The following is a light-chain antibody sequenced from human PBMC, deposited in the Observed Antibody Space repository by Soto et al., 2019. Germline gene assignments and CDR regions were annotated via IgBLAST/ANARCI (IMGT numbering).Light chain of an antibody. CDR2: GAS. Sequence: EIVLTQSPGTLSLSSGDRAALSCRASQTVSSSYLAWYQQRPGQAPRLLIYGASSRATGIPDRFSGSGSGTDFTLTISRLEPEDFAVYYCQQYGRSPWTFGQGTKVDIK. V-gene: IGKV3-20*01. CDR1: QTVSSSY. CDR3: QQYGRSPWT. J-gene: IGKJ1*01.